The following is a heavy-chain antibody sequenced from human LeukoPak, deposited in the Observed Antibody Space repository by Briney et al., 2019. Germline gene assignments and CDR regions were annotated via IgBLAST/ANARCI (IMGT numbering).Heavy chain of an antibody. V-gene: IGHV4-30-4*01. Sequence: SETLSLTCSVSGGSISSGDYYWRWIRQPPGEGLEWIGYIYYSGSTYYNPSLKSRVTISVATSKNQFSLKLSSVTPADTAVYYSARREYDSSGYYYAYWGQGTLVTVSS. D-gene: IGHD3-22*01. CDR1: GGSISSGDYY. CDR3: ARREYDSSGYYYAY. J-gene: IGHJ4*02. CDR2: IYYSGST.